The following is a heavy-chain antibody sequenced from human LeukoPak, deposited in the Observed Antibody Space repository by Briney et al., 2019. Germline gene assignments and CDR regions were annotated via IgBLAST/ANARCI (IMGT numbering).Heavy chain of an antibody. CDR2: ISSGGSTI. J-gene: IGHJ4*02. V-gene: IGHV3-11*01. CDR3: ARSPMTTVTYFDY. CDR1: GFTFSDYY. D-gene: IGHD4-11*01. Sequence: GGSLRLSCAASGFTFSDYYMSWIRQAPGKGLEGVSCISSGGSTIYYADSVKGRFTISRDNAKNSLYLQMNSLRAEDTAVYYCARSPMTTVTYFDYWGQGTLVTVSS.